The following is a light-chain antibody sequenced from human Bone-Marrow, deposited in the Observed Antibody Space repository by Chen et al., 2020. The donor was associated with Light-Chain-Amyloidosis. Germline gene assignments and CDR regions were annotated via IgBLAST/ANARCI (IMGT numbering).Light chain of an antibody. CDR2: AAS. Sequence: DIQMTQSPSSLSASVGDRVTITCRASQSISSYLNWYQQKPGKAPKLLVYAASSLQSGFPSRFSGGGCGTDFTLTIRSLQPEDFATYYCQQSYSTWTFGQGTKVEIK. V-gene: IGKV1-39*01. CDR1: QSISSY. J-gene: IGKJ1*01. CDR3: QQSYSTWT.